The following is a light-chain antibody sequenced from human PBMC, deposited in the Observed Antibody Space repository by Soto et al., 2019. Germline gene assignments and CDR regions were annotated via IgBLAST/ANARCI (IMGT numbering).Light chain of an antibody. CDR2: DDS. J-gene: IGLJ1*01. Sequence: SYELTQPPSVSVAPGQTARITCEGTTIASKSVHWYQQKPGQAPVLVVYDDSDRPSGIPERFSGSNSGNTATLTISRVEAGDEADYYCQVWHIRGDHFFVFGAGTKLTVL. CDR3: QVWHIRGDHFFV. CDR1: TIASKS. V-gene: IGLV3-21*02.